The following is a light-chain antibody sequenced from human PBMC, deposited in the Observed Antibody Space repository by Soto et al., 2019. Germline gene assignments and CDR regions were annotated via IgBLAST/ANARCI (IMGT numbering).Light chain of an antibody. Sequence: DIQLTQSPSFLSASVGDRVTITCRASQGISSYLAWYQQKSGKAPKLLIYGAVTLQSGVPSRFSGSGSGTEFTLTIGSLQPEDFATYYCQQFNSYPYTFGQGTELEIK. CDR1: QGISSY. CDR2: GAV. J-gene: IGKJ2*01. V-gene: IGKV1-9*01. CDR3: QQFNSYPYT.